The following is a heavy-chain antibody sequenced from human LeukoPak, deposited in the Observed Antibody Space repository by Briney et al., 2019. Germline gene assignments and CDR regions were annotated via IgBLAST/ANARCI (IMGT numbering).Heavy chain of an antibody. V-gene: IGHV3-30*03. J-gene: IGHJ4*02. CDR2: PFDGPSK. CDR3: ARGGAPFDY. Sequence: GGSLRLSCAASGFTVSSNYMSWVRQAPGKGLEWVGVSPFDGPSKYNADSVKGRFSISRDTYGSTLYLQMNSLTTADTAVYYCARGGAPFDYWGQGTQVAV. CDR1: GFTVSSNY. D-gene: IGHD1-26*01.